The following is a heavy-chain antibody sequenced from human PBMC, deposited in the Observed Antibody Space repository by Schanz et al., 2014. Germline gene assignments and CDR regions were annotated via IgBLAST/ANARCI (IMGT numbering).Heavy chain of an antibody. CDR1: GFTFSGYG. V-gene: IGHV3-30*18. Sequence: QVQLVESGGGVVQPGRSLRLSCAASGFTFSGYGMHWVRQAPGKGLEWVAIISYDGRHKNYADSVKGRFTISRDNSKNTLHLQMNSLRVEDTAVEGCAKDDTQVNGMDVWGQGTTVTVSS. CDR2: ISYDGRHK. J-gene: IGHJ6*02. CDR3: AKDDTQVNGMDV.